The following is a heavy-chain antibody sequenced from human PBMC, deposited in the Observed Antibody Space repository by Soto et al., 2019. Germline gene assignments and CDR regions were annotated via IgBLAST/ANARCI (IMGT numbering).Heavy chain of an antibody. CDR1: GFTFTTYW. J-gene: IGHJ5*02. V-gene: IGHV3-7*03. CDR3: VRGGHGSGSYLGSS. Sequence: EEQLVESGGGLAQPGGSLRLSCVASGFTFTTYWMSWVRQAPGKGLEWVANIRQDGGAQYYMDSVKGRFTISRDNAKNSVYLQMDSLRVEDTAVYYCVRGGHGSGSYLGSSWGQGILVTVSS. D-gene: IGHD3-10*01. CDR2: IRQDGGAQ.